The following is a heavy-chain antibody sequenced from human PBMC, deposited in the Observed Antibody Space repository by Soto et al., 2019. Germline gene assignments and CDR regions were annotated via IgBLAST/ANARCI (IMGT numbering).Heavy chain of an antibody. CDR2: ISGSGGST. CDR3: ARDQCRGGSCYAEGDY. V-gene: IGHV3-23*01. Sequence: GGSLRLSCAASGFTFSSYAMSWVRQAPGKGLEWVSGISGSGGSTYYADSVKGRFTVSRDNYKNTLYLQMNSLRAEDTAVYYCARDQCRGGSCYAEGDYWGQGTLVTVSS. J-gene: IGHJ4*02. CDR1: GFTFSSYA. D-gene: IGHD2-15*01.